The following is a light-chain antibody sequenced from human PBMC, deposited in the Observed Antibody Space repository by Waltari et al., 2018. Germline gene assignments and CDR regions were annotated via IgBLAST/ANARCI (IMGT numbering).Light chain of an antibody. CDR2: GAS. Sequence: DIQLTQSPSFLSASVGDRVTMTCRASQGIGTSLGWFQPRPGKAPELLISGASTLHTGVPSRFSGSGSAKEFTLTISSLQAEDFATYYCQQVHSYPPTFGQGTTVGIK. J-gene: IGKJ1*01. V-gene: IGKV1-9*01. CDR1: QGIGTS. CDR3: QQVHSYPPT.